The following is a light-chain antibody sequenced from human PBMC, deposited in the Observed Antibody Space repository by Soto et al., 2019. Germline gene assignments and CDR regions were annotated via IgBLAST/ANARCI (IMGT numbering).Light chain of an antibody. CDR3: QQGGNRPPRT. V-gene: IGKV3-11*01. CDR1: ESVGTF. J-gene: IGKJ1*01. Sequence: EVVLTQSPASLSLSPGETATLSCRASESVGTFLAWYQQRPAQAPRLVIYDTFTRATGIPARFSGSGSGTDFTLTISSLEPEDFAVYYCQQGGNRPPRTFGQGTTVEI. CDR2: DTF.